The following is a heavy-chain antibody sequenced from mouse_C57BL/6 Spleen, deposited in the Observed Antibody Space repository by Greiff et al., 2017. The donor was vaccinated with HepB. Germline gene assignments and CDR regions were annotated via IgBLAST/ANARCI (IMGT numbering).Heavy chain of an antibody. Sequence: EVQGVESGGGLVKPGGSLKLSCAASGFTFSDYGMHWVRQAPEKGLEWVAYISSGSSTIYYADTVKGRFTISRDNAKNTLFLQMTSLRSEDTAMYYCARRHYYGSSWGYFDVWGTGTTVTVSS. V-gene: IGHV5-17*01. CDR1: GFTFSDYG. CDR3: ARRHYYGSSWGYFDV. CDR2: ISSGSSTI. J-gene: IGHJ1*03. D-gene: IGHD1-1*01.